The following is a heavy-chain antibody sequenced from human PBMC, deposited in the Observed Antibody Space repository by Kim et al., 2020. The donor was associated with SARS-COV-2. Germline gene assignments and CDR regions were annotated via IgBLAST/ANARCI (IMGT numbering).Heavy chain of an antibody. Sequence: STYSADSVKGRFTISRDNSKNTLYLQLKSLRAEDTAIYYCAKMMVRTTYDIWGLGTLVTVSS. J-gene: IGHJ3*02. CDR2: ST. D-gene: IGHD3-10*01. V-gene: IGHV3-23*01. CDR3: AKMMVRTTYDI.